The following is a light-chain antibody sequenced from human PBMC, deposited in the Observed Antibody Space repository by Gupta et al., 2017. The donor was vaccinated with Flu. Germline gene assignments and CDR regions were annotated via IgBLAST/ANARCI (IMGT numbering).Light chain of an antibody. V-gene: IGLV3-21*02. CDR3: QVWDSSSDHVV. CDR1: NIGSKS. CDR2: DDS. J-gene: IGLJ2*01. Sequence: SYVLTQPRAVSVAPGQTARVTCGGNNIGSKSVHWYQQKPGQAPVLVVYDDSDRPSGIPERFSGSNSGNKATLTISRVEAGDEDDYYCQVWDSSSDHVVFGGGTKLTVL.